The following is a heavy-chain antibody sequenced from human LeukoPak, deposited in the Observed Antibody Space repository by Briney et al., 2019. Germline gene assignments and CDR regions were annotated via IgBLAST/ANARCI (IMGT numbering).Heavy chain of an antibody. J-gene: IGHJ4*02. CDR3: ARERDGDYAFDY. CDR1: GGSICSYY. CDR2: IYYSGST. Sequence: PSETLSLTCTVSGGSICSYYWSWIRQPPGKGLEWIGYIYYSGSTNYNPSLKSRVTISVDTSKNQFSLKLSSVTAADTAVYYCARERDGDYAFDYWGQGTLVTVSS. V-gene: IGHV4-59*12. D-gene: IGHD4-17*01.